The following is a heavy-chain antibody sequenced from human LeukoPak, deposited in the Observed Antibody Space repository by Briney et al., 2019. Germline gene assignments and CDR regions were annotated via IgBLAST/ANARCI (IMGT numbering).Heavy chain of an antibody. V-gene: IGHV3-7*05. D-gene: IGHD6-13*01. J-gene: IGHJ4*02. CDR3: ARGSDAGTRECDY. CDR1: GFAFSSSW. CDR2: MNPDGSTK. Sequence: GGSLRLSCVASGFAFSSSWMAWVRQAPGKGLEWVANMNPDGSTKNYVDSVRGRFTISRDNAKNSLYLQMNSLRVDDTAVYYCARGSDAGTRECDYWGQGTLVTVSS.